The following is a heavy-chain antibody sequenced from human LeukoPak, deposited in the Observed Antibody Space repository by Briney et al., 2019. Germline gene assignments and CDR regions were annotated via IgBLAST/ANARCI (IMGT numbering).Heavy chain of an antibody. CDR1: GFTFSSYS. Sequence: KSRGSLRLSCAASGFTFSSYSMNWVCQAPGKGLEWASSISISSSYIYSADSVKGRFTISRDNAKNSLYLQMNSLRAEDTAVYYCARADYWGQRTLGSASS. V-gene: IGHV3-21*01. CDR3: ARADY. J-gene: IGHJ4*02. CDR2: ISISSSYI.